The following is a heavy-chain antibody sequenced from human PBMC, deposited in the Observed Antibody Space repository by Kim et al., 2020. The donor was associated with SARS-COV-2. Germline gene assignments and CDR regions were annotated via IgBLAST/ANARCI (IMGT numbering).Heavy chain of an antibody. CDR2: IYYSGST. CDR1: GGSISSSSYY. J-gene: IGHJ4*02. CDR3: AKSGDDSSDKFDY. D-gene: IGHD3-22*01. V-gene: IGHV4-39*01. Sequence: SETLSLTCTVSGGSISSSSYYWGWIRQPPGKGLEWIGSIYYSGSTYYNPSLKSRVTISVDTSKNQFSLKLSSVTAADTAVYYCAKSGDDSSDKFDYWGQGTLVTVSS.